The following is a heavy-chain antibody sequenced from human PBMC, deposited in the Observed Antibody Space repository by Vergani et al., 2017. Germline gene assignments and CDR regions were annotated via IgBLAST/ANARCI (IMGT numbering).Heavy chain of an antibody. Sequence: QVQLVESGGGVVQPGRSLRLSCAASGFTFSSYAMHWVRQAPGKGLEWVAVISYDGSNKYYADSVKGRFTISRDNSKNTLYLQMNSLRAEDTAVYYCARDLYGYFDYWGQGTLVTVSS. CDR3: ARDLYGYFDY. CDR1: GFTFSSYA. D-gene: IGHD3-10*01. J-gene: IGHJ4*02. CDR2: ISYDGSNK. V-gene: IGHV3-30*01.